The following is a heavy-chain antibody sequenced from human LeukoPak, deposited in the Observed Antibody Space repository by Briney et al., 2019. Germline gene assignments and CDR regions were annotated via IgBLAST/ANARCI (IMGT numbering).Heavy chain of an antibody. D-gene: IGHD3-22*01. CDR2: MNPNSGNT. J-gene: IGHJ3*02. V-gene: IGHV1-8*03. CDR1: GYTFTSYD. CDR3: ARGYYDSSGYYFTEDAFDI. Sequence: ASVKVSGMASGYTFTSYDINWVRQAPGQGLEWMGWMNPNSGNTDYAQKFQGRVTITRDTSISTAYMELSSLRSEDTAVYYCARGYYDSSGYYFTEDAFDIWGQGTMVTVSS.